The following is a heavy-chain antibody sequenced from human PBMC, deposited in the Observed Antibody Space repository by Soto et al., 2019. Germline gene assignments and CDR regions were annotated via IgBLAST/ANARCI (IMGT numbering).Heavy chain of an antibody. D-gene: IGHD3-16*01. Sequence: QLQLQESGPGLVKPSETLSLTCSVSGGSIDSSNFYWGWIRQPPGEGLEWIGSTYYRANTYYKSSLKRRVTISVDTSKNQFSLKLNSVTAADTAVYYCARHGAWAPLDAWGQGTLVTVSS. CDR3: ARHGAWAPLDA. CDR2: TYYRANT. V-gene: IGHV4-39*01. CDR1: GGSIDSSNFY. J-gene: IGHJ5*02.